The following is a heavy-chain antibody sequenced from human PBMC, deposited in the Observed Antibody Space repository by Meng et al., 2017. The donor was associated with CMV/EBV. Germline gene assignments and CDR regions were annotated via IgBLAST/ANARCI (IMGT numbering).Heavy chain of an antibody. CDR2: IYYSGST. V-gene: IGHV4-39*07. CDR3: ARGGIAAAGLH. CDR1: GGSISSISYY. J-gene: IGHJ4*02. D-gene: IGHD6-13*01. Sequence: LQLQESGPGLVKPSETLSLTCTVSGGSISSISYYWGWIRQPPGKGLEWIGSIYYSGSTYYNPSLKSRVTISVDTSKNQFSLKLSSVTAADTAVYYCARGGIAAAGLHWGQGTLVTVSS.